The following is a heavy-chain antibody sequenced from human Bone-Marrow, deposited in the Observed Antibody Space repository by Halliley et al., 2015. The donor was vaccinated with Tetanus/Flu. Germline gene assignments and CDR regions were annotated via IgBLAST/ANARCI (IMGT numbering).Heavy chain of an antibody. Sequence: KVLVGVSRVNREGSGTNYADSVRGRFTISRDNAKNTLYLQMNSLGAEDTAVYCCVISAAGIFYWGLGTLVTVSS. J-gene: IGHJ4*02. D-gene: IGHD6-13*01. CDR2: VNREGSGT. V-gene: IGHV3-74*01. CDR3: VISAAGIFY.